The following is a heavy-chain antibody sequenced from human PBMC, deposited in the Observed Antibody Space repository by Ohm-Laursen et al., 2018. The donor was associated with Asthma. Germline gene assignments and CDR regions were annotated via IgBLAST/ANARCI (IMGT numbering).Heavy chain of an antibody. CDR3: AKDRDGFSSWFPNLDY. V-gene: IGHV3-30*18. J-gene: IGHJ4*02. CDR2: ISNDGSNK. Sequence: SLRLSCTASGFSFNIYGMHWVRQAPGKGLEWVAVISNDGSNKYYVDSVKGRITISRDNSKNMLYLQMNSLRGEDTAVYYCAKDRDGFSSWFPNLDYWGQGTLVTVSS. D-gene: IGHD6-19*01. CDR1: GFSFNIYG.